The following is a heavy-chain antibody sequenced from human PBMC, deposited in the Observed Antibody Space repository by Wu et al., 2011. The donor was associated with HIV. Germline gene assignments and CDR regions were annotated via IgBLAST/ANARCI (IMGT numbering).Heavy chain of an antibody. V-gene: IGHV1-18*04. CDR3: ASVRCHVDHCYFPLLGTAFDI. CDR1: GYTFTGNY. J-gene: IGHJ3*02. D-gene: IGHD2-15*01. Sequence: QVQLVQSGAEVKKPGASVKVSCKAFGYTFTGNYMHWVRQAPGQGLEWLGWINGYNGNSRYRQNFQDRVSMSTDSATTTAYMELRSLRSDDTAVYYCASVRCHVDHCYFPLLGTAFDIWGQGTMVTVSS. CDR2: INGYNGNS.